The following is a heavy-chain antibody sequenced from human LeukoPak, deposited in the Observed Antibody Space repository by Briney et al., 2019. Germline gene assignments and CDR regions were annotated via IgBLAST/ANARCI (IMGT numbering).Heavy chain of an antibody. Sequence: PGGSLRLSCAASGFTFSSYSMNWVRQAPGKGLEWVSYISSSSSTIYYADSVKGRFTISRDNAKNSLYLQMNSLRAEDTAVYYCARVETGDGYYYYYMDVWGKGTTVTVSS. CDR1: GFTFSSYS. CDR3: ARVETGDGYYYYYMDV. CDR2: ISSSSSTI. J-gene: IGHJ6*03. D-gene: IGHD7-27*01. V-gene: IGHV3-48*01.